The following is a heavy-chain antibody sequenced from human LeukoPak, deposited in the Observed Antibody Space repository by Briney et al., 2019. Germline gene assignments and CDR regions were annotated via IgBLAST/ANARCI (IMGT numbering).Heavy chain of an antibody. D-gene: IGHD3-10*01. CDR1: GFTFNSYA. V-gene: IGHV3-30*18. Sequence: GGSLRLSCAASGFTFNSYAMHWVRQAPGKGLEWVAVISYDGSKTYYAESLKGRFTISRDNSKNTLDLQMNSLRAEDTAVYYCAKTPVLLWFGEPGNAFDIWGQGTMVTVSS. CDR2: ISYDGSKT. CDR3: AKTPVLLWFGEPGNAFDI. J-gene: IGHJ3*02.